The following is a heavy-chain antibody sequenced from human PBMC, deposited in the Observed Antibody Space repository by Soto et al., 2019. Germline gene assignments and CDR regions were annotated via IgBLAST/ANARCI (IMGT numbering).Heavy chain of an antibody. CDR1: GYPLTELS. CDR2: FDPEEGET. D-gene: IGHD3-10*01. J-gene: IGHJ6*02. CDR3: AAGVVNMFRGVPGYGMDV. V-gene: IGHV1-24*01. Sequence: ASVKVSCKVSGYPLTELSKHRVRQAPGKGLEWMGGFDPEEGETIFAQKFQGRVNMTEDTSVDTAYLELSGLTSEDTAVYYCAAGVVNMFRGVPGYGMDVWGQGTTVTVSS.